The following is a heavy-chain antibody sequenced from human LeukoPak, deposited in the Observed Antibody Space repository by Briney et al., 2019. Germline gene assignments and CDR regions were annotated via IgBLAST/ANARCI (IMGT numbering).Heavy chain of an antibody. CDR3: SRSDIVVVPAAIVISWFDP. CDR1: GRTFSSYA. V-gene: IGHV1-69*06. CDR2: IIPIFGTA. Sequence: SVKVSCKASGRTFSSYAISWVRQAPGQGLEGMREIIPIFGTANYAQKVEGIDKITADKSTSTAYMDLSSLRSEDTAVYYCSRSDIVVVPAAIVISWFDPWGQGTLVTVSS. D-gene: IGHD2-2*01. J-gene: IGHJ5*02.